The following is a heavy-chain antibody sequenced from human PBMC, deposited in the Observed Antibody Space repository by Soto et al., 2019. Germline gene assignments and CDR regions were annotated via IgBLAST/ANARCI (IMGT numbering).Heavy chain of an antibody. J-gene: IGHJ4*02. CDR2: IYRTGGP. D-gene: IGHD1-7*01. CDR1: GGSFTSNNW. Sequence: QVQLQESGPGLVKPSGTLSLTCAVSGGSFTSNNWWTWVRQPPGQGLEWIGEIYRTGGPNYNPSLKSRVTISLDKSENQFPLKVTSLTAADTAVYYCASRDPGTSVDYWGQGTLVTVSS. V-gene: IGHV4-4*02. CDR3: ASRDPGTSVDY.